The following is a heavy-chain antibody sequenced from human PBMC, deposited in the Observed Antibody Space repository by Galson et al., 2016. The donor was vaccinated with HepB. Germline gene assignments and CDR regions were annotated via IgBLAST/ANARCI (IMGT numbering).Heavy chain of an antibody. D-gene: IGHD2/OR15-2a*01. Sequence: SLRLSCAASGFTFSSYALHWVRQAPGKGLEWVGLISPDGSNTYADSVKGRFTISRDNSKNTLYLQMNSLSAEDTAVYYCARPLEYLNSNWFDPWGQGTLVIVSS. J-gene: IGHJ5*02. CDR1: GFTFSSYA. V-gene: IGHV3-30-3*01. CDR3: ARPLEYLNSNWFDP. CDR2: ISPDGSNT.